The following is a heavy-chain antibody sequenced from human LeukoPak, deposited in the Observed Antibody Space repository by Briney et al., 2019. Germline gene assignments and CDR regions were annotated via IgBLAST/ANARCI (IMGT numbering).Heavy chain of an antibody. J-gene: IGHJ3*02. CDR2: IFYSGST. Sequence: SETLSLTCTVSGGSISTSNYYWGWIRQPPGKGLEWIGNIFYSGSTYYNPSLKSRVTISVDTSKNQFSLKLSSATAADTAVYYCARDSPDSSGYSAFDIWGQGTMVTVSS. CDR1: GGSISTSNYY. D-gene: IGHD3-22*01. CDR3: ARDSPDSSGYSAFDI. V-gene: IGHV4-39*07.